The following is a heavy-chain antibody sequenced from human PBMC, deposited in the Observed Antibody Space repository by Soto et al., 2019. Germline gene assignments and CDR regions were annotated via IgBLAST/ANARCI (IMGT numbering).Heavy chain of an antibody. V-gene: IGHV3-30-3*01. CDR3: ARDGRIVATIYHYYYGMDV. CDR2: ISYDGSNK. D-gene: IGHD5-12*01. CDR1: GFTFSSYA. J-gene: IGHJ6*02. Sequence: QVQLVESGGGVVQPGRSLRLSCAASGFTFSSYAMHWVRQAPGKGLEWVAVISYDGSNKYYADSVKGRFTISRDNSKNTLYLQMNSLRAEDTAVYYCARDGRIVATIYHYYYGMDVWGQGTTVTVSS.